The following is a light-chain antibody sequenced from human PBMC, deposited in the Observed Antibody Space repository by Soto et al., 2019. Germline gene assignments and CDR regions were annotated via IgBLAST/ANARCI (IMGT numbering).Light chain of an antibody. Sequence: EILITQSPATLCLSPGERAPLSCAASQSVTSSLAWYQQKPGQAPRLLIYGASSRATGIPARFSGSGSGTEFTLTISSLQPDDFATYYCQQYNSYSWTFGQGTKVDIK. CDR1: QSVTSS. CDR3: QQYNSYSWT. CDR2: GAS. J-gene: IGKJ1*01. V-gene: IGKV3-15*01.